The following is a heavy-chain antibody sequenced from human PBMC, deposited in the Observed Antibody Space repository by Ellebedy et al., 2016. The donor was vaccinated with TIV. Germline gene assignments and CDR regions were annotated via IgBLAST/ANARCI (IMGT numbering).Heavy chain of an antibody. Sequence: MPSETLSLTCTVSGGSISPYYWSWIRKPPGKGLEWIGYISYSGSTNYNPSLKSRVTISVDTSKNQFSLKLSSVTAADTAVYYCATKFWGYSSSSLNNWFDPWGQGTLVTVSS. CDR2: ISYSGST. V-gene: IGHV4-59*12. D-gene: IGHD6-6*01. CDR3: ATKFWGYSSSSLNNWFDP. CDR1: GGSISPYY. J-gene: IGHJ5*02.